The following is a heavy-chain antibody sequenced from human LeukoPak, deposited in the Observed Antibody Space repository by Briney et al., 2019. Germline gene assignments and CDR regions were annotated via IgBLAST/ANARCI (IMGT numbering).Heavy chain of an antibody. CDR2: IYHSGST. D-gene: IGHD6-13*01. J-gene: IGHJ5*02. Sequence: SETLPLTCAVSGGSISSSNWWSWVRQPPGKGLEWIGEIYHSGSTNYNPSLKSRVTISVDKSKNQFSLKLSSVTAADTAVYYCAREKGIAAAGRGSPFWFDPWGQGTLVTVSS. V-gene: IGHV4-4*02. CDR1: GGSISSSNW. CDR3: AREKGIAAAGRGSPFWFDP.